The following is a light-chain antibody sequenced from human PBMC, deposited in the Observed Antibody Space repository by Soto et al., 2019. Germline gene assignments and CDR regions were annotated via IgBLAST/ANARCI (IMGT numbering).Light chain of an antibody. J-gene: IGLJ2*01. Sequence: QSVLTQPPSASGTPGQRVTISCSGSSSNIGSNYVYWYQQLPGTAPKLLIYRNNQRPSWVPDRFSGSKSGTSASLAISGLRSEDEADYYCAAWDDSLSGPVVFGGGTKLTVL. CDR2: RNN. CDR3: AAWDDSLSGPVV. CDR1: SSNIGSNY. V-gene: IGLV1-47*01.